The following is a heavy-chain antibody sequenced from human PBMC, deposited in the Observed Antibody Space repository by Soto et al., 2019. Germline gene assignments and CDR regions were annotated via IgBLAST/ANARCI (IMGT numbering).Heavy chain of an antibody. Sequence: EVQLVESGGGLLKPGGSLRLSCAASGFTFRSYTMDWVRQAPGKGLEWVSSISSSSSDIYYADSVKGRFTVSRDNAKHSLYLQLNSLRAEDTAVYYCASLVAAPSSFSSYYYGMDVWGQGTTVTVSS. CDR3: ASLVAAPSSFSSYYYGMDV. V-gene: IGHV3-21*01. J-gene: IGHJ6*02. CDR2: ISSSSSDI. CDR1: GFTFRSYT. D-gene: IGHD6-6*01.